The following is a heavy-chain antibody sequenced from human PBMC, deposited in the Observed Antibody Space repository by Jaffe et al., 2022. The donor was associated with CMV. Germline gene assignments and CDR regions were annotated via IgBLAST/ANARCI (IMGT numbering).Heavy chain of an antibody. CDR2: ISSSSSTI. J-gene: IGHJ4*02. Sequence: EVQLVESGGGLVQPGGSLRLSCAASGFTFSSYSMNWVRQAPGKGLEWVSYISSSSSTIYYADSVKGRFTISRDNAKNSLYLQMNSLRDEDTAVYYCARDPEATARTPPDYWGQGTLVTVSS. CDR1: GFTFSSYS. CDR3: ARDPEATARTPPDY. V-gene: IGHV3-48*02.